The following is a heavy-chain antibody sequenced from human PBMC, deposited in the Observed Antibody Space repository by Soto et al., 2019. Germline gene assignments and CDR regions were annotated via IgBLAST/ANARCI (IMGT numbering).Heavy chain of an antibody. V-gene: IGHV3-33*01. CDR1: GFTFSNYG. CDR3: ARDRSGYDQTPDY. CDR2: IWYDGRNK. J-gene: IGHJ4*02. D-gene: IGHD5-12*01. Sequence: QVQLEESGGGVVQPGRSLRLSCAAAGFTFSNYGMHRVRQAPGKGLEWVAVIWYDGRNKYYADSVKGRFTISRDNSKNTLYLQMSSLIFEDTAVYYCARDRSGYDQTPDYWGQGTLVTVSS.